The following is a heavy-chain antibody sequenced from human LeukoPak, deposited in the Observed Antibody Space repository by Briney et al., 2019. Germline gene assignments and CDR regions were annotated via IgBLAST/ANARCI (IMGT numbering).Heavy chain of an antibody. J-gene: IGHJ4*02. D-gene: IGHD1-26*01. Sequence: GASVTVSCKASGYTFTSYYMHWVRQAPGQGLEWMGIINPSGGSTSYAQKFQGRVTMTRDTSTSTVCMELSSLRSEDTAVYYCARSGEWELLELDYWGQGTLVTVSS. V-gene: IGHV1-46*01. CDR2: INPSGGST. CDR1: GYTFTSYY. CDR3: ARSGEWELLELDY.